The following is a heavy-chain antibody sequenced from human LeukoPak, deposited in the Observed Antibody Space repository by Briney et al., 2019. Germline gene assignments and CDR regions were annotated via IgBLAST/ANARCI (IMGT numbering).Heavy chain of an antibody. CDR2: IRSSSET. CDR3: ARDAGDSGYGCDL. CDR1: GFIFSQYS. Sequence: GGSLRLSCAASGFIFSQYSMNWVRQAPGKGLEWVSHIRSSSETFYADSVKGRFTISRDNARNSLYLQMNNLRGEDTAIYYCARDAGDSGYGCDLWGQGTLVTVSS. D-gene: IGHD5-12*01. V-gene: IGHV3-48*01. J-gene: IGHJ5*02.